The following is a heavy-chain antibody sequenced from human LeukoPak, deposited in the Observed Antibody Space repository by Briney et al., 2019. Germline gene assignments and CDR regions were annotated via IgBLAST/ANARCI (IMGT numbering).Heavy chain of an antibody. CDR1: GFTLSSCS. V-gene: IGHV3-33*08. D-gene: IGHD4-17*01. CDR2: IWYDGSNK. J-gene: IGHJ4*02. CDR3: ARQRNDYGDSYFDY. Sequence: GGSLRLSCVVSGFTLSSCSMNWVRQAPGKGLEWVAVIWYDGSNKYDADSIKGRFTISRDNSKNTLYLQMNSLRAEDTAVYYCARQRNDYGDSYFDYWGQGTLVTVSS.